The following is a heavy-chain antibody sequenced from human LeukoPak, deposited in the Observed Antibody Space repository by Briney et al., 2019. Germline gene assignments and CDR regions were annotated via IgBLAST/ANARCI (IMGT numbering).Heavy chain of an antibody. Sequence: GGSLRLSCAASGFTFSSYAMHWVRQAPGKGLEWVAVISYDGSNKYYADSVKGRFTISRDNSKNTLYLQMNSLRAEDTAVYYCAREVRSGYGDWFDPWGQGTLVTVS. J-gene: IGHJ5*02. V-gene: IGHV3-30-3*01. D-gene: IGHD5-12*01. CDR3: AREVRSGYGDWFDP. CDR2: ISYDGSNK. CDR1: GFTFSSYA.